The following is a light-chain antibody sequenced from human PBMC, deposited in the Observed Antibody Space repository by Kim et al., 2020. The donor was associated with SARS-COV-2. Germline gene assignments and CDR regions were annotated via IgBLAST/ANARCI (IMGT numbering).Light chain of an antibody. CDR2: RNN. J-gene: IGLJ3*02. CDR1: SSNIGSNY. Sequence: GQRVTISCSGSSSNIGSNYVYWYQQLPRTAPKLLIYRNNQRPSGVPDRFSGSKSGTSASLAISGLRSEDEADYYCAAWDDSLSGPVFGGGTKLTVL. V-gene: IGLV1-47*01. CDR3: AAWDDSLSGPV.